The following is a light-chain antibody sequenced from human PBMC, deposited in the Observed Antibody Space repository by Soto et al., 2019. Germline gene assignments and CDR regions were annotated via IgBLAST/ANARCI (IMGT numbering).Light chain of an antibody. J-gene: IGLJ1*01. CDR1: NSDVGGYNY. CDR3: SSYTSSSTPYV. Sequence: QSVLTQPPSVSGSPGQLITISCTGTNSDVGGYNYVSWYQQHPGKAPKLMIYEVRNRPSGISNRFSGSKSGNTASLTISGLQAEDEADYYCSSYTSSSTPYVFGTGTKVTVL. CDR2: EVR. V-gene: IGLV2-14*01.